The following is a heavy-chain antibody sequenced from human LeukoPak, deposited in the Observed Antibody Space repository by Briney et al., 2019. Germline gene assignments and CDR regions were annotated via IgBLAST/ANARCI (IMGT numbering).Heavy chain of an antibody. Sequence: GGSLRLSCAASGFTFSSYEMNWVRQAPGKGLEWVSYISSSGSNIYYADSVKGRFTISRDNAKNSLYLQMNSLRAEDTAVYYCATCGYTYGLYFDYWGQGTLVTVSS. CDR2: ISSSGSNI. J-gene: IGHJ4*02. CDR3: ATCGYTYGLYFDY. D-gene: IGHD5-18*01. CDR1: GFTFSSYE. V-gene: IGHV3-48*03.